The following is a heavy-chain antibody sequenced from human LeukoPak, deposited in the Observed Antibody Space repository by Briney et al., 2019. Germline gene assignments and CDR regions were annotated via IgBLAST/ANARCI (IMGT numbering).Heavy chain of an antibody. CDR2: ISSSGSTI. J-gene: IGHJ4*02. D-gene: IGHD3-10*02. CDR1: GFTFSSYA. CDR3: AREKALRVRGVIIRSDY. Sequence: PGGSLRLSCAASGFTFSSYAMSWVRQAPGKGLEWVSYISSSGSTIYYADSVKGRFTISRDNAKNSLYLQMNSLRAEDTAVYYCAREKALRVRGVIIRSDYWGQGTLVTVSS. V-gene: IGHV3-48*03.